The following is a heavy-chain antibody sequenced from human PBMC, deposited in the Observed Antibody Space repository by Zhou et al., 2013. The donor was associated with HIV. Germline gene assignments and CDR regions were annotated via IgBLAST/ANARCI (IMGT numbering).Heavy chain of an antibody. V-gene: IGHV1-69*04. D-gene: IGHD2-2*01. CDR3: ARVVPAALSGPFDY. J-gene: IGHJ4*02. CDR2: IIPLLGIP. CDR1: GDSFNRYA. Sequence: QVQLVQSGGEVKKPGSSVKVSCKGSGDSFNRYAISWVRQAPGQGLEWMGRIIPLLGIPNYAQMFQGRVTITADTSTSTVYMELNSLRSEDTALYYCARVVPAALSGPFDYWGQGTLVTVSS.